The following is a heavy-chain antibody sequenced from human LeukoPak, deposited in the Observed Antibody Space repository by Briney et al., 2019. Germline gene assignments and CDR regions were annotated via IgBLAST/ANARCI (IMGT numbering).Heavy chain of an antibody. CDR3: AKDRRAGSYDY. CDR1: GFTFSTYG. D-gene: IGHD3-10*01. Sequence: GGSLRLSCAASGFTFSTYGMTWVRQAPGKGLEWVSAISGSGGSTYYADSVKGRFTISRDNSKNTLYLQMNSLRAEDTAVYYCAKDRRAGSYDYWGQGTLVAVSS. V-gene: IGHV3-23*01. J-gene: IGHJ4*02. CDR2: ISGSGGST.